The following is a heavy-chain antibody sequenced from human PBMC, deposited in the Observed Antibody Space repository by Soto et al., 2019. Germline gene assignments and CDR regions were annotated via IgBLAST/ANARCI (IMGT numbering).Heavy chain of an antibody. CDR2: VYHSGST. J-gene: IGHJ6*02. D-gene: IGHD3-16*01. Sequence: PSETLSLTCAVSGYSVSSGYYWGWIRQPPGKGLEWIGTVYHSGSTFYNPSLGGRVTISLDTSNSRFSLSVFSVTAADTAVYYCARGLDYNGMDVWGQGTTVTVSS. CDR3: ARGLDYNGMDV. V-gene: IGHV4-38-2*01. CDR1: GYSVSSGYY.